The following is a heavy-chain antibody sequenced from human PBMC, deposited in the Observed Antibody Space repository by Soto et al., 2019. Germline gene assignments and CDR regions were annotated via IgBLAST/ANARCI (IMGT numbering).Heavy chain of an antibody. CDR1: GFTFSSYA. V-gene: IGHV3-23*01. CDR3: AKSLTMIVVVIGFDP. Sequence: PGGSLRLSCAASGFTFSSYAMSWVRQAPGKGLEWVSAISGSGGSTYYADSVKGRFTISRDNSKNTLYLQMNSLRAEDTAVYYCAKSLTMIVVVIGFDPWGQGTLVTVSS. J-gene: IGHJ5*02. CDR2: ISGSGGST. D-gene: IGHD3-22*01.